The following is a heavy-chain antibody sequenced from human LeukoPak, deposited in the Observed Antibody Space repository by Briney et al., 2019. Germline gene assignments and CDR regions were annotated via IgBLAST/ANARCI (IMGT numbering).Heavy chain of an antibody. CDR1: GYSFTSYW. Sequence: GESLKISCKGSGYSFTSYWIGWVRQMPGKGLEWMGIIYPGDSDTRYSPSFQGQVTISADKSISTAYLQWSSLKASDTAMYYCARRGYSGYRESYWFDPWGQGTLVTVSS. CDR3: ARRGYSGYRESYWFDP. V-gene: IGHV5-51*01. CDR2: IYPGDSDT. D-gene: IGHD5-12*01. J-gene: IGHJ5*02.